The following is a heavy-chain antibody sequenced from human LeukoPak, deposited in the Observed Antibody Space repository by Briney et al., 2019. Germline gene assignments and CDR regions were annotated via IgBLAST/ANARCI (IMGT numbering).Heavy chain of an antibody. J-gene: IGHJ4*02. CDR3: ATLIGGSSAQYFFDS. CDR1: GNRFSRYA. Sequence: KASGNRFSRYAISWVRQAPGEGLEWMGGIIPIFGTPHYAQKFQGRVTITADESTSTAYMEVSRLRSEDTAVFYCATLIGGSSAQYFFDSWGQGTLVTVSS. CDR2: IIPIFGTP. V-gene: IGHV1-69*01. D-gene: IGHD2-15*01.